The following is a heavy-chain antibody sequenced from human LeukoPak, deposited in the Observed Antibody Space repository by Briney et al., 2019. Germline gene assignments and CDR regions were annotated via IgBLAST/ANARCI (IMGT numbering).Heavy chain of an antibody. CDR3: ARDILTGYYRDY. Sequence: SETLSLTCTVSGYSISSGYYWGWIRQPPGKGLEWIGSIYHSGSTYYNPSLKSRVTISVDTSKNQFSLKLSSVTAADTAVYYCARDILTGYYRDYWGQGTLVTVSS. D-gene: IGHD3-9*01. V-gene: IGHV4-38-2*02. CDR1: GYSISSGYY. J-gene: IGHJ4*02. CDR2: IYHSGST.